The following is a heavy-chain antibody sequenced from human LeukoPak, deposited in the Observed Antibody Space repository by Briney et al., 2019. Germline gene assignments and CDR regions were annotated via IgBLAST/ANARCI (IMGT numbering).Heavy chain of an antibody. D-gene: IGHD3-3*01. V-gene: IGHV4-34*01. Sequence: NPSETLSLTCAVYGGSFSGYYWSWIRQPPGKGLEWLGEINHSGSTNYNPSLKSRVTISVDTSKNQFSLKLSSVTAADTAVYYCAGAASYYDFWSGRAHYYYYVDVWGKGTTVTVSS. CDR2: INHSGST. CDR1: GGSFSGYY. J-gene: IGHJ6*03. CDR3: AGAASYYDFWSGRAHYYYYVDV.